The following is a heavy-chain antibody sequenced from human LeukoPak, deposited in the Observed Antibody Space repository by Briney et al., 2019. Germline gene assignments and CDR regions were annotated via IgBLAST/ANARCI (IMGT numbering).Heavy chain of an antibody. Sequence: GASVKVSCKASGYTFTSYGISWVRQAPGQGLEWMGWISAYNGNTNYAQKLQGRVTMTTDTSTSTAYMELSSLRSEDTAVYYCARSFSSSSPGAYFDYWGQGTLVTVSS. CDR2: ISAYNGNT. V-gene: IGHV1-18*01. D-gene: IGHD6-6*01. CDR1: GYTFTSYG. CDR3: ARSFSSSSPGAYFDY. J-gene: IGHJ4*02.